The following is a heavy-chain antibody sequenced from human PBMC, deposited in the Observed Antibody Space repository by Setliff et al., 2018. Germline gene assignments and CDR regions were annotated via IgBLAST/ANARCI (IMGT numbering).Heavy chain of an antibody. CDR3: ARDWFCSGGDCSDVFDF. CDR2: ISTDDGDT. D-gene: IGHD2-21*02. J-gene: IGHJ3*01. Sequence: ASVKVSCKASGYTFTTHGISWVRQAPGQGLEWMGWISTDDGDTNFAQKFQGRVTLTTDTSTGTAYMELRSLTFDDTAVYYCARDWFCSGGDCSDVFDFWGQGTWSPSPQ. V-gene: IGHV1-18*01. CDR1: GYTFTTHG.